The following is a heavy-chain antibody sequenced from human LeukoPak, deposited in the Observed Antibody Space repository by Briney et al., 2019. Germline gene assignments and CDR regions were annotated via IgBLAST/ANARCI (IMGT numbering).Heavy chain of an antibody. J-gene: IGHJ5*02. CDR3: ATEIRYGITIFGVVRIHNWFDP. V-gene: IGHV1-69-2*01. Sequence: ASVKVSCKVSGYTFTDYYMHWVQQAPGKGLEWMGLVDPEDGEIIYAEKFQGRVTITADTSTDTAYMELSSLRSEDTAVYYCATEIRYGITIFGVVRIHNWFDPWGQGTLVTVSS. CDR2: VDPEDGEI. CDR1: GYTFTDYY. D-gene: IGHD3-3*01.